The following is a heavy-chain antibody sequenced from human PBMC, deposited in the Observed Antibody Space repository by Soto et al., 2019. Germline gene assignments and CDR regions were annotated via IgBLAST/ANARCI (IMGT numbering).Heavy chain of an antibody. Sequence: SVKVSCKASGGTFSSYAISWVRQAPGQGLEWMGGIIPIFGTANYAQKFQGRVTITADESTSTAYMELSSLRSEDTAVYYCARDDEGATYFDYWGQGTLVTVS. CDR1: GGTFSSYA. V-gene: IGHV1-69*13. CDR2: IIPIFGTA. D-gene: IGHD1-26*01. CDR3: ARDDEGATYFDY. J-gene: IGHJ4*02.